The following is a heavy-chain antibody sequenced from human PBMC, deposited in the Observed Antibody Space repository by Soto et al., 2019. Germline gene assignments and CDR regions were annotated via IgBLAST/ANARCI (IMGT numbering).Heavy chain of an antibody. CDR3: ARSGSYDYYGMDV. J-gene: IGHJ6*02. V-gene: IGHV4-39*01. CDR1: GGSINNYY. CDR2: IYYSGST. Sequence: SETLSLTCTVSGGSINNYYWGWIRQPPGKGLEWIGSIYYSGSTYYNPSLKSRVTISVDTSKNQFSLKLSSVTAADTAVYYCARSGSYDYYGMDVWGQGTTVTVSS. D-gene: IGHD1-26*01.